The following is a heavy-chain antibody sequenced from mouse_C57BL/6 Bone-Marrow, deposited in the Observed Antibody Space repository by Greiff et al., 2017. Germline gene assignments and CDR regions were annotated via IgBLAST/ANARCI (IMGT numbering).Heavy chain of an antibody. CDR2: ISSGGSYT. Sequence: EVNLVESGGDLVKPGGSLKLSCAASGFTFSSYGMSWVRQTPDKRLEWVATISSGGSYTYYPDSVKGRFTISRDNAKNTLYLQMSSLKSEDTAMYYCARRSTTVVARNYAMDYWGQGTSVTVSS. CDR3: ARRSTTVVARNYAMDY. D-gene: IGHD1-1*01. V-gene: IGHV5-6*02. CDR1: GFTFSSYG. J-gene: IGHJ4*01.